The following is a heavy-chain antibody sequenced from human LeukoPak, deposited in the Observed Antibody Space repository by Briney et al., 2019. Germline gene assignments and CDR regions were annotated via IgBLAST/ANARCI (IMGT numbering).Heavy chain of an antibody. CDR1: GFTFSTYG. Sequence: GGSLRLSCGASGFTFSTYGMTWVRQAPGKGLEWVSGMSDSGTNTYYADSVKGRFTISRDNAKNSLYLQMNSLRAEDTAVYYCARASSSGYYLDAFDIWGQGTMVTVSS. D-gene: IGHD3-3*01. CDR2: MSDSGTNT. V-gene: IGHV3-21*01. J-gene: IGHJ3*02. CDR3: ARASSSGYYLDAFDI.